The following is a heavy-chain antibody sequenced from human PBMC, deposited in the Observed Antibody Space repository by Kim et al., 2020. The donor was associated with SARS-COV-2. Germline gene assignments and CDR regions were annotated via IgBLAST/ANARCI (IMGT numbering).Heavy chain of an antibody. J-gene: IGHJ4*02. CDR2: VYGSVTT. V-gene: IGHV3-66*01. CDR3: VGAGGNSY. D-gene: IGHD3-10*01. Sequence: GGSLRLSCAASGFTVSSNHVNWVRQAPGKGLEWVSVVYGSVTTKYADSVKGRFTIFRDNSKNTVYLQMTSLRVDDTAVYYCVGAGGNSYWGQGTLVTVSS. CDR1: GFTVSSNH.